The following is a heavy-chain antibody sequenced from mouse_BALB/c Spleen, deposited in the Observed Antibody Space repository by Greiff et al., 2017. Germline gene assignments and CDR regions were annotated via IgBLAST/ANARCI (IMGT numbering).Heavy chain of an antibody. CDR3: ARAFPYAMDY. Sequence: VHVKQSGAELVKPGASVKLSCTASGFNIKDTYMHWVKQRPEQGLEWIGRIDPANGNTKYDPKFQGKATITADTSSNTAYLQLSSLTSEDTAVYYCARAFPYAMDYWGQGTSGTVSS. V-gene: IGHV14-3*02. CDR2: IDPANGNT. CDR1: GFNIKDTY. J-gene: IGHJ4*01.